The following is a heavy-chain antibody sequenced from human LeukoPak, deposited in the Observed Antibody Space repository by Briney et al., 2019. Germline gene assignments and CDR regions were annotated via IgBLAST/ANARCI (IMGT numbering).Heavy chain of an antibody. D-gene: IGHD3-22*01. CDR1: GFTFSSYA. Sequence: GGSLRLSCAASGFTFSSYAMSWVRQAPGKGLEWVSAISGSGGSTYYADSVKGRFTISRDNSKNTLYLQMNSLRAEGTAVYYCAEPEGGYYDIRPDWGQGTLVTVSS. CDR3: AEPEGGYYDIRPD. J-gene: IGHJ4*02. CDR2: ISGSGGST. V-gene: IGHV3-23*01.